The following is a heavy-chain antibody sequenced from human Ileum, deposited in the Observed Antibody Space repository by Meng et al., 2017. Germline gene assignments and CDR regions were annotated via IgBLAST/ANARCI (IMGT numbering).Heavy chain of an antibody. CDR3: ARERIRELGLFDS. CDR1: GDSIGNSKW. Sequence: QSQHQEARPGLVQPAGTLSLACAVSGDSIGNSKWWSWLRQPPGKGLEWIGEISNSGKTVYSPSLKSRVRISLDKSNNQFSLTLNSVTAADTAMYYCARERIRELGLFDSWGQGTLVTVSS. V-gene: IGHV4-4*02. J-gene: IGHJ4*02. CDR2: ISNSGKT. D-gene: IGHD3-10*01.